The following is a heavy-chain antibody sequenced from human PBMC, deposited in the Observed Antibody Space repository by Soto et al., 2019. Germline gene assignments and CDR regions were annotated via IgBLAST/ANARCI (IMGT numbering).Heavy chain of an antibody. CDR3: AREPYNWNGPDAFDI. CDR2: INHSGST. V-gene: IGHV4-34*01. D-gene: IGHD1-20*01. Sequence: SETLSLTCAVYGGSFSGYYWSWIRQPPGKGLEWIGEINHSGSTNYNPSLKSRVTISVDTSKNQFSLKLSSVTAADTAVYYCAREPYNWNGPDAFDIWGQGTMVTVS. CDR1: GGSFSGYY. J-gene: IGHJ3*02.